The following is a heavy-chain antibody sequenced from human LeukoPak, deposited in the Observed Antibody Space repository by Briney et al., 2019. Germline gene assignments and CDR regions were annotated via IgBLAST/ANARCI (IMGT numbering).Heavy chain of an antibody. D-gene: IGHD3-22*01. V-gene: IGHV1-2*06. Sequence: ASVKVSCKASGYAFIGYYMHWVRQAPGQGLEWMGRINPNSGGTNYAQKFQGRVTMTRDTSISTAYMELSRLRSDDAAVYYCARANRAVTDYYDSRVHSLDYWGQGTLVTVSS. CDR3: ARANRAVTDYYDSRVHSLDY. CDR2: INPNSGGT. J-gene: IGHJ4*02. CDR1: GYAFIGYY.